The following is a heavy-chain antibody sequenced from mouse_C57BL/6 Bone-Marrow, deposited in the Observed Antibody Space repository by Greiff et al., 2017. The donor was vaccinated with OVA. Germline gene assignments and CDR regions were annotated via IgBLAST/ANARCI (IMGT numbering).Heavy chain of an antibody. CDR3: AEGNYVGAMDY. D-gene: IGHD2-1*01. V-gene: IGHV1-82*01. CDR1: GYAFSSSW. Sequence: VKLQQSGPELVKPGASVKISCKASGYAFSSSWMNWVKQRPGKGLEWIGRIYPGDGDTNYNGKFKGKATLPADKSSSTAYMQLSSLTSEDSAVYFCAEGNYVGAMDYWGQGTSVTVSS. CDR2: IYPGDGDT. J-gene: IGHJ4*01.